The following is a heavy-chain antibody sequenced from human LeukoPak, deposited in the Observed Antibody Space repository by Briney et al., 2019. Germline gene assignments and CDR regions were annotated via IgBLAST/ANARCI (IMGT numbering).Heavy chain of an antibody. CDR1: EFTFSTYS. V-gene: IGHV3-21*01. J-gene: IGHJ4*02. Sequence: GGSLRPSCAASEFTFSTYSMSWVRQAPGKGLEWVSFISSSSSYIYYADSVKGRFTISRDDAKNSLYLQMNSLRAEDTAVYYCARDSELTGDRVEYWGQGTLVTVSS. CDR2: ISSSSSYI. CDR3: ARDSELTGDRVEY. D-gene: IGHD5-24*01.